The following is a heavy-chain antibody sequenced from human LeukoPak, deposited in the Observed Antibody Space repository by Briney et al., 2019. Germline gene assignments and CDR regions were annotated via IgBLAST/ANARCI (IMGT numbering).Heavy chain of an antibody. Sequence: PSETLSLTCTVSGGSISSSSYYWGWIRQPPGKGLEWIGSIYYSGSTYYNPSLKSRVTISVDTSKNQFSLKLSSVTAADTAVYYCASRISSPNYYYYMDVWGKGTTVTVSS. CDR3: ASRISSPNYYYYMDV. V-gene: IGHV4-39*01. CDR2: IYYSGST. J-gene: IGHJ6*03. CDR1: GGSISSSSYY. D-gene: IGHD3-3*02.